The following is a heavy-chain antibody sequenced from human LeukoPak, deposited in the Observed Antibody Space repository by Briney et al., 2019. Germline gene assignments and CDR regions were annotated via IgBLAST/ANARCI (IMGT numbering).Heavy chain of an antibody. D-gene: IGHD1-26*01. CDR2: IKSKSDGGTT. V-gene: IGHV3-15*01. CDR3: TTWDGVD. CDR1: GFTFSNAL. Sequence: GGSLRLSCAASGFTFSNALMTWVRQAPGKGLEWVGHIKSKSDGGTTDCAAPVKGRFTISRDDSKNTLSLQMNSLKSEDTAVYYCTTWDGVDWGQGTKVTVSS. J-gene: IGHJ3*01.